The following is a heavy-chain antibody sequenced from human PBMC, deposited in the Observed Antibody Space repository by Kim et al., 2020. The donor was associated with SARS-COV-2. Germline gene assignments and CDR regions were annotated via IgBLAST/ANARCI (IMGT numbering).Heavy chain of an antibody. D-gene: IGHD2-2*01. CDR3: ARTIVVVPAAHDRNAFDI. Sequence: QGRVTITADESTSTAYMELSSLRSEDTAVYYCARTIVVVPAAHDRNAFDIWGQGTMVTVSS. V-gene: IGHV1-69*01. J-gene: IGHJ3*02.